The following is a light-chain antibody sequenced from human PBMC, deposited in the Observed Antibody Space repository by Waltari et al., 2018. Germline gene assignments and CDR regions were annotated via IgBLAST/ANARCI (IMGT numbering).Light chain of an antibody. J-gene: IGLJ3*02. CDR3: SSYTSSSTWV. CDR2: DVS. CDR1: SSDVGGYNY. Sequence: QSALTQPASVSGSPGQSITISCTGTSSDVGGYNYVSWYQQHPGNAPKLMIYDVSNRPYGVSNRFAGSKAGNTASLTISGLQAEDEADYYCSSYTSSSTWVFGGGTKVAVL. V-gene: IGLV2-14*01.